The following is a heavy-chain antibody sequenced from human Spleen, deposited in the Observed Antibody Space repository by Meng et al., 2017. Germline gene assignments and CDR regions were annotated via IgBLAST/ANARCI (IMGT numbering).Heavy chain of an antibody. J-gene: IGHJ4*02. Sequence: GGSLRLSCAASGFTFSSYAMHWVRQAPGKGLEWVAVISYDGSNKYYADSVKGRFTISRDNSKNTLYLQMNSLRAEDTAVYYCGSSGYYPYYFDYWGQGTLVTVSS. CDR2: ISYDGSNK. CDR3: GSSGYYPYYFDY. V-gene: IGHV3-30*04. CDR1: GFTFSSYA. D-gene: IGHD3-22*01.